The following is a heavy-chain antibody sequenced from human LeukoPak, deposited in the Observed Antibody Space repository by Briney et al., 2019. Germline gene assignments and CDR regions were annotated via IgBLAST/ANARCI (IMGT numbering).Heavy chain of an antibody. CDR3: VTNFDPDVD. V-gene: IGHV3-7*01. J-gene: IGHJ4*02. CDR1: GFTFSGYW. Sequence: GGSLRLSCAASGFTFSGYWMSWVRQASQKGLEWVANIKQDGSEMYYVDSVKGRFTISRDNANNSLYLQMNSLRAEDTAVHYCVTNFDPDVDWGQGTLVTVSS. D-gene: IGHD3-9*01. CDR2: IKQDGSEM.